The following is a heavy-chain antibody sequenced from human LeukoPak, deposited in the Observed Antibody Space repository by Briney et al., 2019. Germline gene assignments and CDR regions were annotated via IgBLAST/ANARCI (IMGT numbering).Heavy chain of an antibody. CDR3: ARGVEAYYFDY. V-gene: IGHV4-34*01. CDR1: GGSFSGYY. J-gene: IGHJ4*02. CDR2: INHSGST. Sequence: SETLSLTCAVYGGSFSGYYWSWIRQPPGKGLEWIGEINHSGSTNYNPSLKSRVTISVDTSKNQFSLKLSSVTAADTAVYYCARGVEAYYFDYWGQGTLVTVSS. D-gene: IGHD5-24*01.